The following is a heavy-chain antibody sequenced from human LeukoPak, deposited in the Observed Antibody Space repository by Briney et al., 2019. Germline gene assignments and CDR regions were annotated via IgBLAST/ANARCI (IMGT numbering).Heavy chain of an antibody. D-gene: IGHD3-10*01. CDR1: GFTFSSYA. CDR2: IAGRSEST. V-gene: IGHV3-23*01. CDR3: AKDSGSGSGTYQRFDY. J-gene: IGHJ4*02. Sequence: QTGGSLRLSCAASGFTFSSYAMSWVRQAPGKGLEWVSTIAGRSESTYYADSVKGRFTIYRDNSRDALYLQMNRLRGEDTAVYFCAKDSGSGSGTYQRFDYWGQGTLVTVSS.